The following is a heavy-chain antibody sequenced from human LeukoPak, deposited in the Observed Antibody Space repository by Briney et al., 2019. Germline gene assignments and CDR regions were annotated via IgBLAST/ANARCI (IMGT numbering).Heavy chain of an antibody. CDR3: ARSHYYDSSGYYYYYYGMDV. CDR1: GFTFSRYW. V-gene: IGHV3-74*01. D-gene: IGHD3-22*01. Sequence: PGGSLRLSCAASGFTFSRYWMHWVRQAPGKGLVWVSRINSDGSSTSYADSVKGRFTISRDDAKNTLYLQMNKLRAEDTAVYYCARSHYYDSSGYYYYYYGMDVWGQGTTVTVSS. CDR2: INSDGSST. J-gene: IGHJ6*02.